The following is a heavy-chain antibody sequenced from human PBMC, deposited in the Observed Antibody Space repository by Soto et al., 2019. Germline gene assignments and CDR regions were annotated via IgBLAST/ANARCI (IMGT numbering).Heavy chain of an antibody. D-gene: IGHD3-10*01. CDR3: ATVPGGQKLVLLWFGELLSQNYYMDV. V-gene: IGHV3-23*01. CDR2: ISGSGGST. CDR1: GFTFSSYA. Sequence: QLRGSLRLSCAASGFTFSSYAMSWVRQAPGKGLEWVSAISGSGGSTYYADSVKGRFTISRDNSKNTLYLQMNSLRAEDTAVYYCATVPGGQKLVLLWFGELLSQNYYMDVWGKGTTVTVSS. J-gene: IGHJ6*03.